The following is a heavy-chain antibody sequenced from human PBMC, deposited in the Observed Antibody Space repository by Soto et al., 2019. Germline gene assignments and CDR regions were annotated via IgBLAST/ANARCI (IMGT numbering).Heavy chain of an antibody. Sequence: EVQLVESGGGLVRPGGSLGLSCAASGFTFSHYEMSWVRQAPGKGLEWISNITSSGSTIYYAYSVKGRFTISRDNANNSLFLQMNSLRAEDTAVYFCARDGYGDPYYYYGMDVWGQGTTVTVSS. J-gene: IGHJ6*02. CDR3: ARDGYGDPYYYYGMDV. V-gene: IGHV3-48*03. CDR1: GFTFSHYE. D-gene: IGHD4-17*01. CDR2: ITSSGSTI.